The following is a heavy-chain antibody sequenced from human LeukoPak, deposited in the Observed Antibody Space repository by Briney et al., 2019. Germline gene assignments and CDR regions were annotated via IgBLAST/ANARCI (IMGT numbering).Heavy chain of an antibody. V-gene: IGHV3-30-3*01. D-gene: IGHD3-22*01. CDR1: GFTFSRYA. J-gene: IGHJ4*02. Sequence: GGSLRLSCATSGFTFSRYAMHWVRQAPGKGLEWVAIISYDGSSKYYADSVKGRSTISRDNSKNTLYLQMNSLRTEDTAVYYCASGPPGVVALRYWGQGTLVTVSS. CDR2: ISYDGSSK. CDR3: ASGPPGVVALRY.